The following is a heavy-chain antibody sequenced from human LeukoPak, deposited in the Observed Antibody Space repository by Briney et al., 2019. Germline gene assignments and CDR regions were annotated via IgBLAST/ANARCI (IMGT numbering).Heavy chain of an antibody. CDR1: GFTFSSSA. V-gene: IGHV3-23*01. D-gene: IGHD3-22*01. J-gene: IGHJ4*02. CDR3: AKDSYYDSSGYFNY. Sequence: GGSLRLSCAASGFTFSSSAMSWVRQVPGKGLEWVSGISASGGSTSYADSVRGRFTISRDNSKNTLYVQMNSLRDEDTAVYYCAKDSYYDSSGYFNYWGQGTLVTVSS. CDR2: ISASGGST.